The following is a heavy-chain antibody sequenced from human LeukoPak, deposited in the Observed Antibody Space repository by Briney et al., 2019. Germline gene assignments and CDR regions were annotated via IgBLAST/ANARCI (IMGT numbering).Heavy chain of an antibody. CDR2: IYYSGST. CDR3: ARLVPPNYGAQLRVGAFDI. V-gene: IGHV4-39*01. D-gene: IGHD4-17*01. J-gene: IGHJ3*02. Sequence: SETLSLTCTVSGGSISSSSYYWGWIRQPPGTGLEWIGSIYYSGSTYYNPSLKSRVTISVDTSKNQFSLKLSSVTAADTAVYYCARLVPPNYGAQLRVGAFDIWGQGTMVTVSS. CDR1: GGSISSSSYY.